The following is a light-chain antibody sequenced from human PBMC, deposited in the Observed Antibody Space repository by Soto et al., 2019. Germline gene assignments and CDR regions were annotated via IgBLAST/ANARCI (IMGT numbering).Light chain of an antibody. CDR3: CSSPSSSSDV. Sequence: QSALTQPASVSGSPGQSITISCTGTSTDVGASNFVSWYQHHPGKAPKLMIYEVSHRLPGVSDRFSGSKSGNTASLTISGLQAEDEADYYCCSSPSSSSDVFGTGTKLTVL. CDR1: STDVGASNF. J-gene: IGLJ1*01. V-gene: IGLV2-14*01. CDR2: EVS.